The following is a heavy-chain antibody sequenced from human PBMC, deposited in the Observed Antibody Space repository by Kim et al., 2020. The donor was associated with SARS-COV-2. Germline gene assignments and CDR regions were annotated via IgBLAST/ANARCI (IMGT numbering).Heavy chain of an antibody. J-gene: IGHJ4*02. V-gene: IGHV3-53*01. CDR3: ARVDSSGYYEYYFDY. D-gene: IGHD3-22*01. Sequence: DSGEGPFTHSRDTSHNTLYLQVNSLRAEDTAVYYCARVDSSGYYEYYFDYWGQGTLVTVSS.